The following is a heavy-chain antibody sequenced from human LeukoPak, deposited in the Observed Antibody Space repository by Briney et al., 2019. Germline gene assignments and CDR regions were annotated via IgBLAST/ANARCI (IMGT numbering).Heavy chain of an antibody. CDR2: MNPNSGNT. CDR1: GYTFTSYD. Sequence: ASVKVSCKASGYTFTSYDINWVRQATGQGLEWMGWMNPNSGNTGYAQKFQGRVTMTRNTSISTAYMELSSLRSEDTAVYYCARARRITGTITFYYMDVWGKGTMVTVSS. D-gene: IGHD1-7*01. J-gene: IGHJ6*03. CDR3: ARARRITGTITFYYMDV. V-gene: IGHV1-8*01.